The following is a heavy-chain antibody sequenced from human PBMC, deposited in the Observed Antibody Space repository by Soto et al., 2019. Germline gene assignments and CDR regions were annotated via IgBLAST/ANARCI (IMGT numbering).Heavy chain of an antibody. Sequence: QVQLVESGGGVVQPGRFLRLSCAASGFTFSSYAMHWVRQAPGKGLEWVAVISYDGSNKYYADSVKGRFTISRDNSKNTLYLQMNSLRAEDTAVYYCASLYDSSGIDAFDIWGQGTMVTVSS. CDR3: ASLYDSSGIDAFDI. V-gene: IGHV3-30-3*01. CDR1: GFTFSSYA. CDR2: ISYDGSNK. J-gene: IGHJ3*02. D-gene: IGHD3-22*01.